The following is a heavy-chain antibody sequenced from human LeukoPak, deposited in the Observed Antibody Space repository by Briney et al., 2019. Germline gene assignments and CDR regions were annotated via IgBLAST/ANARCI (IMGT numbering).Heavy chain of an antibody. CDR3: ARQTRDGSGSRGYSFDF. D-gene: IGHD3-10*01. Sequence: GDSLKISCKGSGYSFTSYWISWVRQMPGKGLEWMGRIDPSDSYTNYSPSFQGHVTISADRSISTAYLQWSSLKASDTAMYYCARQTRDGSGSRGYSFDFWGQGTLVTVSS. J-gene: IGHJ4*02. CDR1: GYSFTSYW. CDR2: IDPSDSYT. V-gene: IGHV5-10-1*01.